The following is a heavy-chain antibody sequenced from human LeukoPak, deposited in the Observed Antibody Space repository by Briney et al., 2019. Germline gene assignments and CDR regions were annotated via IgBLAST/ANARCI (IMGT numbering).Heavy chain of an antibody. CDR1: GGSLTGYY. V-gene: IGHV4-34*01. CDR3: ARGQRTLTAHYYDYHPIDV. D-gene: IGHD3-16*01. J-gene: IGHJ6*02. CDR2: INHSGST. Sequence: SETLSLTCGVQGGSLTGYYWNWIRRSPGRGLEWLGKINHSGSTTYSPSFERRLTISLVTSKNDVSLRLTSVTAADTAIYYCARGQRTLTAHYYDYHPIDVWGQGTTVTVSS.